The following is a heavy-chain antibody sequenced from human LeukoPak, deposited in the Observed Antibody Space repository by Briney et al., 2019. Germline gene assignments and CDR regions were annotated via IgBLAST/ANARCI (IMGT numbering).Heavy chain of an antibody. J-gene: IGHJ4*02. CDR2: IYYSGNT. CDR1: GVSISSSNSY. Sequence: SETLSLTCTVSGVSISSSNSYWGWIRQPPGKGLEWIGSIYYSGNTYYNASLKSQVSISIDTSKNQFSLRLTSVTAADTAVYYCARRVHYYGSGGPTDYWGQGTLVTVSS. V-gene: IGHV4-39*01. CDR3: ARRVHYYGSGGPTDY. D-gene: IGHD3-10*01.